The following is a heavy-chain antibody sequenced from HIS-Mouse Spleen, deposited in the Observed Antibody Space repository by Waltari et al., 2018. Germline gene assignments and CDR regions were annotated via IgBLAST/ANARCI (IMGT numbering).Heavy chain of an antibody. D-gene: IGHD6-13*01. Sequence: QLQLQESGPGLVKPSETLSLTCTVSGGSISSSSYYWGWLRQPPGKGLGWIGSIYYSGSTYYNPSLKRRVTISVDTSKNQFSLKLSSVTAADTAVYYCAREIPYSSSWYDWYFDLWGRGTLVTVSS. CDR1: GGSISSSSYY. J-gene: IGHJ2*01. CDR2: IYYSGST. CDR3: AREIPYSSSWYDWYFDL. V-gene: IGHV4-39*07.